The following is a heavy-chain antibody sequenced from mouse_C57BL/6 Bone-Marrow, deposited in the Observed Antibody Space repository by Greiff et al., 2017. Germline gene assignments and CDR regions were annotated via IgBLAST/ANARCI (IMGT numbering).Heavy chain of an antibody. CDR3: ARRAYGSIWYFDV. CDR2: INPSSGYT. J-gene: IGHJ1*03. Sequence: VQLQQSGAELAKPGASVKLSCKASGYTFTSYWMHWVKQRPGQGLEWIGYINPSSGYTKYNQKFKDKATLTADKSSSTAYMQRSSLTYEDSAVYYCARRAYGSIWYFDVWGTGTTVTVSS. D-gene: IGHD1-1*01. CDR1: GYTFTSYW. V-gene: IGHV1-7*01.